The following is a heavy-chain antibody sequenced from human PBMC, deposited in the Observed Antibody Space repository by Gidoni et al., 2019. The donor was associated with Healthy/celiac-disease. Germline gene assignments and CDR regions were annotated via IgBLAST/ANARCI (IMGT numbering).Heavy chain of an antibody. Sequence: QVQLQQWGAGLLTPSETLSLTCAVYGGSFSGYYWSCIRQPPGKGLEWIGEINHSGSTNYNPSLKSRVTISVDTSKNQFSLKLSSVTAADTAVYYCARGDSSGYYGFYWGQGTLVTVSS. D-gene: IGHD3-22*01. J-gene: IGHJ4*02. CDR1: GGSFSGYY. V-gene: IGHV4-34*01. CDR2: INHSGST. CDR3: ARGDSSGYYGFY.